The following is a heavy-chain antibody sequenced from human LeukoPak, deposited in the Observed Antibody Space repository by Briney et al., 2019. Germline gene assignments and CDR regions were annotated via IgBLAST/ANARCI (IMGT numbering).Heavy chain of an antibody. J-gene: IGHJ5*02. CDR3: AKIQFQLPPARWPSIS. CDR1: GFTFSNYA. CDR2: ISGSGDGT. D-gene: IGHD5-24*01. V-gene: IGHV3-23*01. Sequence: AGGSLRLSRAASGFTFSNYAMSWVRQAPTKGLEWVSTISGSGDGTYYADSVKGRFTISRDNAKNTLYLQTNSLRAEDTAIYYCAKIQFQLPPARWPSISWGQGALVTVSS.